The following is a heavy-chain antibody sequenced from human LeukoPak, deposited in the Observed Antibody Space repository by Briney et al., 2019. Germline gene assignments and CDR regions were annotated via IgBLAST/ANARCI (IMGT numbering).Heavy chain of an antibody. V-gene: IGHV1-69*13. CDR1: GGTFSSYA. CDR2: IIPIFGTA. CDR3: ARDPQKAYCGGDCQGGDAFDI. Sequence: ASVKVSCKASGGTFSSYAISWVRQAPGQGLEWMGGIIPIFGTANYAQKFQGRVTITADESTSTAYMELSSLRSEDTAVYYCARDPQKAYCGGDCQGGDAFDIWGQGTMVTVSS. J-gene: IGHJ3*02. D-gene: IGHD2-21*02.